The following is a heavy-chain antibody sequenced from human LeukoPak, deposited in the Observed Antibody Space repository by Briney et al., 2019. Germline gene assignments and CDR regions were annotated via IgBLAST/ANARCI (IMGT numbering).Heavy chain of an antibody. V-gene: IGHV6-1*01. CDR3: ARRLTQYDCFDP. D-gene: IGHD2-2*01. Sequence: SQTLSLTCAISGDTVSSNSVTWHWIRQSPSRGLEWLGRTYYRSTWYNDYAVSVRGRITVNPDTSKNQFSLHLNSVTPEDTAVYYCARRLTQYDCFDPWGQGILVTVSS. J-gene: IGHJ5*02. CDR2: TYYRSTWYN. CDR1: GDTVSSNSVT.